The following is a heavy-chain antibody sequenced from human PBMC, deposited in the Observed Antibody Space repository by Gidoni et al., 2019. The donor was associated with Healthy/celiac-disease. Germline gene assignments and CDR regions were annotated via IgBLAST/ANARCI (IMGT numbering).Heavy chain of an antibody. Sequence: EVQLVESGGGLVQPGGSLRLSCAAHGFTFSSYWMSCVRQAPGKGLEWVANIKQDGSEKYYVDSVKGRFTISRDNAKNSLYLQMNSLRAEDTAVYYCARDYGQYQLPNAFDIWGQGTMVTVSS. CDR3: ARDYGQYQLPNAFDI. V-gene: IGHV3-7*01. CDR1: GFTFSSYW. D-gene: IGHD2-2*01. J-gene: IGHJ3*02. CDR2: IKQDGSEK.